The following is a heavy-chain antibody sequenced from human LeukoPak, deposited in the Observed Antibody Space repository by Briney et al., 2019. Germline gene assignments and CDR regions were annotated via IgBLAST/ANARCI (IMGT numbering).Heavy chain of an antibody. V-gene: IGHV4-31*03. Sequence: SQTLSLTCTVSGGSISSGGYYWRWIRQYPGKGLEWIGYIYYSGSTYYNPSLKSRVTISLDTSKNQFSLKLSSVTAADTAVYYCARGAIGSSWYVYWGQGTLVTVSS. CDR3: ARGAIGSSWYVY. CDR2: IYYSGST. J-gene: IGHJ4*02. CDR1: GGSISSGGYY. D-gene: IGHD6-13*01.